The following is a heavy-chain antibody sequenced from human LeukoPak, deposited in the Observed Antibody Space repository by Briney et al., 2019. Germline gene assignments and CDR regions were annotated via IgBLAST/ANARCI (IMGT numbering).Heavy chain of an antibody. Sequence: ASVKVSCKASGYTFTSYAMHWVRQAPGQRLEWMGWINAGNGNTKYSQKFQGRVTITRDTSASTAYMELSSLRSEDTAVYYCATAGYYDSSGYSFDYWGQGTLVTVSS. V-gene: IGHV1-3*01. CDR2: INAGNGNT. J-gene: IGHJ4*02. CDR3: ATAGYYDSSGYSFDY. D-gene: IGHD3-22*01. CDR1: GYTFTSYA.